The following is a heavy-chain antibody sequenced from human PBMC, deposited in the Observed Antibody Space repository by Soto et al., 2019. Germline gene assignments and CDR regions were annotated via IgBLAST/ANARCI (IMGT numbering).Heavy chain of an antibody. CDR1: GGSFSSGGYY. CDR2: IYYSGST. J-gene: IGHJ6*03. V-gene: IGHV4-31*03. CDR3: ASDSLRLQSSHYYYYYMDV. Sequence: TLSPTCTVSGGSFSSGGYYWSWIRQHPGKGLEWIGYIYYSGSTYYNPSLKSRVTISVDTSKNQFSPKLSSVTAADTAVYYCASDSLRLQSSHYYYYYMDVWGKGTTVTVSS. D-gene: IGHD4-4*01.